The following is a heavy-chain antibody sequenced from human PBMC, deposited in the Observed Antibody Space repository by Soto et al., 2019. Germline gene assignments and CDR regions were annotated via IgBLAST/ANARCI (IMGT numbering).Heavy chain of an antibody. CDR2: ISGSGGTT. CDR3: AKGPTMIIVAPLGY. D-gene: IGHD3-22*01. CDR1: GFTFSSSA. Sequence: EVHLLESGGGLVQPGGSLRLSCAASGFTFSSSAMRWVRQAPGKGLEWVSAISGSGGTTYYTDSVKGRFTISRDNSKNTLYLQMNSLRAEDTAVYYCAKGPTMIIVAPLGYWGQGTLVTVSS. V-gene: IGHV3-23*01. J-gene: IGHJ4*02.